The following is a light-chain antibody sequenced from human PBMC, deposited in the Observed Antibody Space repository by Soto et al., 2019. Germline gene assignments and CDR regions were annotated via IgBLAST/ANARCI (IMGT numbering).Light chain of an antibody. CDR1: QSFRGL. CDR3: QQSYRGLT. J-gene: IGKJ5*01. CDR2: DAY. V-gene: IGKV3-11*01. Sequence: EIVFTQSPATLSLSPGESATLSCRASQSFRGLLAWYQQKPGQAPRLLIYDAYNRATGIPPRFSGSGSGTEFTLTVTSLQPEDSATYYCQQSYRGLTFGQGTRLEIK.